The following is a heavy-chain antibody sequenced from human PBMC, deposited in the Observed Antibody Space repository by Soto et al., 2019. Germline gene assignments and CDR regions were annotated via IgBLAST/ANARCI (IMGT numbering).Heavy chain of an antibody. CDR3: TRQGSYGWGDAFDI. CDR2: IYYSGST. J-gene: IGHJ3*02. V-gene: IGHV4-39*01. D-gene: IGHD5-18*01. CDR1: GGSISSSSYY. Sequence: QLQLQESGPGLVKPSETLSLTCTVSGGSISSSSYYWGWIRQPPGKGLEWIGNIYYSGSTYYNPSLKSRVTISVDTSKNQFSLKLSSVTATDTAVYYGTRQGSYGWGDAFDIWGQGTMVTVSS.